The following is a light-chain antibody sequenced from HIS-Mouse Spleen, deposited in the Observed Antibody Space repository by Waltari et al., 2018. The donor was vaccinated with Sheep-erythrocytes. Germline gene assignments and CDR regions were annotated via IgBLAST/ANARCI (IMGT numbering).Light chain of an antibody. CDR3: SSYAGSNNWV. CDR1: NSDVGGYNY. V-gene: IGLV2-8*01. CDR2: EVS. Sequence: QSALPHPPSASGSPGQSVTLSCTGTNSDVGGYNYISWYQQHPGKAPKLMIYEVSKRPSGVPDRFSGSKSGNTASLTVSGLQAEDEADYYCSSYAGSNNWVFGGGTKLTVL. J-gene: IGLJ3*02.